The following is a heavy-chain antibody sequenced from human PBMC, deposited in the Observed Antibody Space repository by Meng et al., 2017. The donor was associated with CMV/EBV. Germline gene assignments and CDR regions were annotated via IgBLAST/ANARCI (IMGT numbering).Heavy chain of an antibody. CDR3: ARGGEGTTVNRGLFDP. CDR2: IIPILGIA. CDR1: GGTFSSYA. D-gene: IGHD4-11*01. Sequence: SVKVSCKASGGTFSSYAISWVRQAPGQGLEWMGVIIPILGIANYAQKFQGRVSITADKSTSTACMELSSLRSEDTAVYYCARGGEGTTVNRGLFDPWGQGTLVTVSS. J-gene: IGHJ5*02. V-gene: IGHV1-69*10.